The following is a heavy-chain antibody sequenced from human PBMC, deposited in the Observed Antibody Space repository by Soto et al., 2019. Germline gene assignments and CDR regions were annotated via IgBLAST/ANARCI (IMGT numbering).Heavy chain of an antibody. Sequence: SETLSLTCSIYSGSFSGYYCSWIRQPPGKGLEWIGEISQSGNTNYSPSLKSRASISIDTSKKQFSLNLASVSAADTAVYYCARAPKVSGSSQTRPDFWGQGTQVTVSS. J-gene: IGHJ4*02. D-gene: IGHD6-6*01. V-gene: IGHV4-34*01. CDR3: ARAPKVSGSSQTRPDF. CDR1: SGSFSGYY. CDR2: ISQSGNT.